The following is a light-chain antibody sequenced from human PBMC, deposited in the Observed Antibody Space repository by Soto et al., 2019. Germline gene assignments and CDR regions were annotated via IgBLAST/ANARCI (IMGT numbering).Light chain of an antibody. J-gene: IGKJ1*01. CDR1: QSVSSNS. V-gene: IGKV3-20*01. Sequence: EIVLTQSPGTLALSPGERATVSCRASQSVSSNSLGWYQQKPGQAPRLLIHGASSRATGIPDRFSGSGSGTDFTLTISTLEPEDFAMYYCLQYGSLPWTFGQGTKVEIK. CDR2: GAS. CDR3: LQYGSLPWT.